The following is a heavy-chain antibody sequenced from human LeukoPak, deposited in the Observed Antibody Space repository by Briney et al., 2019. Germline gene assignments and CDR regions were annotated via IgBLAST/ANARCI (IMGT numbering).Heavy chain of an antibody. CDR3: ARRADTAMVANFDY. J-gene: IGHJ4*02. CDR1: GYSFNSYW. D-gene: IGHD5-18*01. Sequence: GESLKISCKGSGYSFNSYWIGWVRQMPGKGLEWMGIIYPGGSDTRYSPSFQGQVTISADKSISTAYLQWSSLKASDTAMYYCARRADTAMVANFDYWGQGTLVTVSS. V-gene: IGHV5-51*01. CDR2: IYPGGSDT.